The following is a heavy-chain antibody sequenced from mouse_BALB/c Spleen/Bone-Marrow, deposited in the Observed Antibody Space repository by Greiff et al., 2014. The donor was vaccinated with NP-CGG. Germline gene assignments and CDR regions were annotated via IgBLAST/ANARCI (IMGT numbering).Heavy chain of an antibody. J-gene: IGHJ2*01. CDR2: INPGGGGA. CDR3: ARFGRCYFDY. Sequence: QVQLKESGAELVRPGTAVNVSCKASGYAFTNYLIEWVKQRPGQGLEWIGVINPGGGGANYNEKFKGKATLTADKSSSTAYMQLSSLTSDDSAVYFCARFGRCYFDYWGQGTTLTVSS. V-gene: IGHV1-54*01. CDR1: GYAFTNYL.